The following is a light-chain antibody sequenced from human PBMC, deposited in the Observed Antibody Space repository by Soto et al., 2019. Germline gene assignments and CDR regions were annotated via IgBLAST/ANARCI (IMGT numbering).Light chain of an antibody. J-gene: IGLJ2*01. CDR2: QDT. V-gene: IGLV3-1*01. CDR1: KLGDKY. Sequence: SYELTQPPSVSVSPGQTASITCSGDKLGDKYACWYQQKPGQSPVLVIYQDTKRPSGIPERFSGSTSGNTATLTISGTQAMDEADYYCQAWDSSTGVFGGGTKVTVL. CDR3: QAWDSSTGV.